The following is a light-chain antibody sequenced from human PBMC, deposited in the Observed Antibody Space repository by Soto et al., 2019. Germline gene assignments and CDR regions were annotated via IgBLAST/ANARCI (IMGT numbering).Light chain of an antibody. J-gene: IGKJ1*01. Sequence: IALTQSLGTLSLSPGETPTLSYRASQSVSSSHLAWYQQEPGQAPRLLIYGASSRATGIPDRFSGSGSGTDFTLTISRLEPEDFAVYYCQQYGSSLWTFGQGTKVDIK. CDR2: GAS. CDR3: QQYGSSLWT. V-gene: IGKV3-20*01. CDR1: QSVSSSH.